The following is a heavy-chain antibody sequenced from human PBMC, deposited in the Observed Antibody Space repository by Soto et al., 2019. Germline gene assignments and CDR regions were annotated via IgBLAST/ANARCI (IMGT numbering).Heavy chain of an antibody. CDR2: IYHSGST. Sequence: PSETLSLTCAVSGGSISSGGYSWSWIRQPPGKGMEWIGYIYHSGSTYYNPSLKSRVTISVDRSKNHFSLKLSSVTAADTAVYYFARGMVRGVVSHYYYYGMDVWGQGTTVTVSS. V-gene: IGHV4-30-2*01. CDR3: ARGMVRGVVSHYYYYGMDV. J-gene: IGHJ6*02. D-gene: IGHD3-10*01. CDR1: GGSISSGGYS.